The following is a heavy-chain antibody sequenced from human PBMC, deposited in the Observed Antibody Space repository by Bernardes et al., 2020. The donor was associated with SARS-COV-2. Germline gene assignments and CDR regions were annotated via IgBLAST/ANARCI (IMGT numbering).Heavy chain of an antibody. J-gene: IGHJ4*02. CDR2: INTRSPYI. V-gene: IGHV3-21*01. Sequence: GGCQSLSLATPRSIPRGRSCHWILPCLVKGLEWGSSINTRSPYIFSADSVKDRFTISRDNAETSLYLEPNSLRVDDTAVYYCATGGGSLTYWGQGTLVTVSS. D-gene: IGHD1-26*01. CDR1: RSIPRGRS. CDR3: ATGGGSLTY.